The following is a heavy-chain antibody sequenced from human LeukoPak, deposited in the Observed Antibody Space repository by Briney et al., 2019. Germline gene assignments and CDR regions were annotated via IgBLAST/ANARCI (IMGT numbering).Heavy chain of an antibody. Sequence: GGSLRLSREASGFTFSSYGMHWVRQAPGKGLEWVAVIWSDGRDKYYADSVKGRFTISRDNSKNTLYLQMNSLRAEDTAVYYCARDHRTTVTVYYFDYWGQGTLVTVSS. D-gene: IGHD4-17*01. V-gene: IGHV3-33*01. J-gene: IGHJ4*02. CDR1: GFTFSSYG. CDR2: IWSDGRDK. CDR3: ARDHRTTVTVYYFDY.